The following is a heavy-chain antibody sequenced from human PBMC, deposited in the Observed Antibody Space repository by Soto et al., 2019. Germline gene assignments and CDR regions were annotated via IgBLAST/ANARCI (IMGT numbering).Heavy chain of an antibody. J-gene: IGHJ4*02. V-gene: IGHV5-51*01. Sequence: EVQLVPSGAEVKKPGESLKISCKGSGYSFANYWIGWVRQMPGKGLECMGIIYPDDSDTRYGPSFQGQVTISADKSVSTAYLQWSSLKASDTAMYYCTRWGQTAMAGGDYWGQGTLVTVSS. CDR3: TRWGQTAMAGGDY. CDR1: GYSFANYW. CDR2: IYPDDSDT. D-gene: IGHD5-18*01.